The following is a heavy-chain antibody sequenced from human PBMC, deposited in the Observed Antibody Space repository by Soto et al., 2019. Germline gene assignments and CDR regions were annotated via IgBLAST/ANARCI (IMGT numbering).Heavy chain of an antibody. Sequence: EVQLLESGGGLVQPGGSLRLSCAASGFTFSNYAMTWVRQAPGKGLEWVSVITGSGGGTYFVDSVKRRFTISRDNSKNTVYLQMNSLRAEDTAVYYCAKRPLTAAGFDYWGQGTLGTVSS. D-gene: IGHD6-13*01. J-gene: IGHJ4*02. CDR1: GFTFSNYA. CDR2: ITGSGGGT. V-gene: IGHV3-23*01. CDR3: AKRPLTAAGFDY.